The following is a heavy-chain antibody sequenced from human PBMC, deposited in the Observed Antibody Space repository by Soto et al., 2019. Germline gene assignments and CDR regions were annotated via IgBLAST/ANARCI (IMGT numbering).Heavy chain of an antibody. D-gene: IGHD2-15*01. CDR3: AAELYSCGSCCSFDL. V-gene: IGHV1-58*01. CDR1: GFTFSNSA. J-gene: IGHJ3*01. Sequence: QMQVVQSGPEVKKPGTSVKVSCKTSGFTFSNSAVQWVRQARGQRLEWIAWIVVGSGTTNYAQNFQGRVTITRDMSTSTAYMELSSLRSEYTAGYYCAAELYSCGSCCSFDLWGQGTMVTVSS. CDR2: IVVGSGTT.